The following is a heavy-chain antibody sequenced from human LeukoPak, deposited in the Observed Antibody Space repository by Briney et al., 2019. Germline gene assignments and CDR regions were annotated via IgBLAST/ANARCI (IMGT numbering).Heavy chain of an antibody. V-gene: IGHV1-18*01. D-gene: IGHD3-10*01. Sequence: GASVKVSCKASAHIFTNYGFSWVRQAPGQGLEWMGWINVYNDNTNYAQSLQGRITLTSDTSTSTAYMELMSLTSDDTAVYYCALTGLDNIAVRSPDLQHWGQGTLVTVSS. CDR2: INVYNDNT. CDR3: ALTGLDNIAVRSPDLQH. J-gene: IGHJ1*01. CDR1: AHIFTNYG.